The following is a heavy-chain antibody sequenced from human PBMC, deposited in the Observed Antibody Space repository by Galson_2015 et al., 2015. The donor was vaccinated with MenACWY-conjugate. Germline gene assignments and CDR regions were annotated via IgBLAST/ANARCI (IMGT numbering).Heavy chain of an antibody. D-gene: IGHD4-17*01. CDR1: GLSFSGSW. Sequence: SLRLSCAASGLSFSGSWMSWVRQAPGKGLEWVANIKQDASEKYYVDSVKGRFAISRDNAKTSLYLQMNSLGAEDTAVYYCARGPRYGAFDIWGQGTMVTVSS. CDR2: IKQDASEK. CDR3: ARGPRYGAFDI. V-gene: IGHV3-7*03. J-gene: IGHJ3*02.